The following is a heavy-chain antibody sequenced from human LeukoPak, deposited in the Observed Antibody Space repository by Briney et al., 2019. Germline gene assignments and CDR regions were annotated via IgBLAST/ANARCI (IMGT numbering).Heavy chain of an antibody. J-gene: IGHJ4*02. CDR1: GYTFTSYD. V-gene: IGHV1-8*01. CDR2: MNPNSGNT. Sequence: ASVKVSCKASGYTFTSYDINWVRQATGQGLEWMGWMNPNSGNTGYAQKFQGRVTMTRNTSISTAYMELSSLRSEDTAVYYCACNGVSYVSRKYGFDYWGQGALVTVSS. D-gene: IGHD2-8*01. CDR3: ACNGVSYVSRKYGFDY.